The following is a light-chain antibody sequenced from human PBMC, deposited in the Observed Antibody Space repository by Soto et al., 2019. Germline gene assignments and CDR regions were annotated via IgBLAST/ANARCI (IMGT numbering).Light chain of an antibody. CDR2: DAS. CDR1: QSIRYY. J-gene: IGKJ2*01. CDR3: QQYDTSYT. Sequence: DIQMTQSPSTLSASVGDRVTITCRASQSIRYYLAWYQQRPGKAPELLIYDASTLESGVSSRFSGSGSGAVFTLTISSLQPDDFATYYCQQYDTSYTFGQGTKLDIK. V-gene: IGKV1-5*01.